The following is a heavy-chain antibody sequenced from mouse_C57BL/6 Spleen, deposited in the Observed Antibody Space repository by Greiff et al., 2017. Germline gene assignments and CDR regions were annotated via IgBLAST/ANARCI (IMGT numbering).Heavy chain of an antibody. CDR2: IYPRDGST. J-gene: IGHJ2*01. Sequence: VQLQESGPELVKPGASVKLSCKASGYTFTSYDINWVKQRPGQGLEWIGWIYPRDGSTKYNEKFKGKATLTVDTSSSTAYMELHSLTSEDSAVYFCARGGGLGRPYYFDYWGQGTTLTVSS. D-gene: IGHD4-1*01. CDR3: ARGGGLGRPYYFDY. V-gene: IGHV1-85*01. CDR1: GYTFTSYD.